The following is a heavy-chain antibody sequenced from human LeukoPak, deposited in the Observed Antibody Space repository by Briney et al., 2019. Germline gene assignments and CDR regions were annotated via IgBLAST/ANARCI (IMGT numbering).Heavy chain of an antibody. CDR1: GFTFTYAW. V-gene: IGHV3-15*01. CDR2: VKSKIDGGTT. CDR3: TTSVVVITSDDY. Sequence: GGSLRLSCAASGFTFTYAWFTWVRQTPGKGLEWVGRVKSKIDGGTTDYAAPVKGRFTISRDDSKNTLYLQMNSLKTEDTAVYYCTTSVVVITSDDYWGQGTLVTVSS. D-gene: IGHD3-22*01. J-gene: IGHJ4*02.